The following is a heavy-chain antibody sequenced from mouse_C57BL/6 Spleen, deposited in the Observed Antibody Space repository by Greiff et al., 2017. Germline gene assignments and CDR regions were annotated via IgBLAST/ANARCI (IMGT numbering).Heavy chain of an antibody. Sequence: EVQVVESGGGLVQSGRSLRLSCATSGFTFSDFYMEWVRQAPGKGLEWIAASRNKANDYTTEYSASVKGRFIVSRDTSQSILYLQMNALRAEDTAIYYCARALYGNYVDYWGQGTTLTVSS. D-gene: IGHD2-1*01. CDR1: GFTFSDFY. CDR3: ARALYGNYVDY. CDR2: SRNKANDYTT. V-gene: IGHV7-1*01. J-gene: IGHJ2*01.